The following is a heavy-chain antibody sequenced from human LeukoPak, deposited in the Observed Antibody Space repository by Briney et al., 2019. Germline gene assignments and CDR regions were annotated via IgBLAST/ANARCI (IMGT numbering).Heavy chain of an antibody. D-gene: IGHD2-2*01. CDR3: AKAYCSSTSCYADY. CDR1: GFIFSNYS. J-gene: IGHJ4*02. Sequence: GGSLRLSCAASGFIFSNYSMNWVRQAPGKGLEWVSWISSTSNTIYYADSVKGRFTISRDNAKNSLDLQMNSLRAEGTAVYYCAKAYCSSTSCYADYWGQGTLVTVSS. CDR2: ISSTSNTI. V-gene: IGHV3-48*01.